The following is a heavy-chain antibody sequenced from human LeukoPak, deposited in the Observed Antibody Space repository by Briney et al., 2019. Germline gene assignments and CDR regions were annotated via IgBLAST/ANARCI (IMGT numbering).Heavy chain of an antibody. CDR2: ISSSSTYI. Sequence: GGSLRLSCAASGFTFSSYSMNWVRQTPGKGLEWVSSISSSSTYIYYADSVKGRFTISRDNAKNSLYLQMNSLRDEDTAVYYCASGGQSAYYLVRGVNSYYWGQGTLVTVSS. V-gene: IGHV3-21*01. J-gene: IGHJ4*02. CDR3: ASGGQSAYYLVRGVNSYY. D-gene: IGHD3-10*02. CDR1: GFTFSSYS.